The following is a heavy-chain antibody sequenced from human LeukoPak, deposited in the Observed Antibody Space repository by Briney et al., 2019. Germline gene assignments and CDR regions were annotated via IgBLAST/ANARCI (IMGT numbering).Heavy chain of an antibody. D-gene: IGHD2-15*01. V-gene: IGHV3-23*01. CDR1: GFTFSSYA. Sequence: GGSLRLSCAASGFTFSSYALTWARQAPGDGLEWVSSISAGGDSTSYSDSVKGRFTMFRDNSKNTLYLQMNSLRAEDTAIYYCAKKGNYCSGGSCYSDYYYYYMDVWGKGTTVTVSS. CDR3: AKKGNYCSGGSCYSDYYYYYMDV. J-gene: IGHJ6*03. CDR2: ISAGGDST.